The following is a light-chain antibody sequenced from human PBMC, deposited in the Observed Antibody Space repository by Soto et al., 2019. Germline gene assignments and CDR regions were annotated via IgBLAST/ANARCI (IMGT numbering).Light chain of an antibody. J-gene: IGKJ1*01. CDR3: QQYNNWPPWT. Sequence: EIVMTQSPATLSVSPGERATRSCRASQSITSNVAWYQQKPGQAPRLLIYGASTRATGIPARFSGSGSGTEFTLTISSLQSEDFAVYYCQQYNNWPPWTFGQGTKADIK. CDR1: QSITSN. CDR2: GAS. V-gene: IGKV3-15*01.